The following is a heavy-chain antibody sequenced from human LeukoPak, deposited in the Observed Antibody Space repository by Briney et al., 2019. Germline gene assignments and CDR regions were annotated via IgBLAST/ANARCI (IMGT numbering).Heavy chain of an antibody. CDR1: GFTFSSYA. J-gene: IGHJ3*02. D-gene: IGHD4-11*01. CDR3: ARRGPDYSNYDAFDI. Sequence: GGSLRLSCAASGFTFSSYAMSWVRQAPGKGLEWVSAISGSGGSTYYADSVKGRFTISRDNSKNTLYLQMNSLRVEDTAVYYCARRGPDYSNYDAFDIWGQGTMVTVSS. V-gene: IGHV3-23*01. CDR2: ISGSGGST.